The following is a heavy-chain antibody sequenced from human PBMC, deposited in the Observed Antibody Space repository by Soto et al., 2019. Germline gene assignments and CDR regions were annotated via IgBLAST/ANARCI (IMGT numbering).Heavy chain of an antibody. Sequence: GGSLRLSCAASGFTFSSYAMSWVRQAPGKGLEWVSAISGSGGSTYYADSVKGRFTISRDNSKNTLYLQMNSLRAEDTAVYYCATLEWELLPLKDDYWGQGTLVTVSS. CDR3: ATLEWELLPLKDDY. CDR2: ISGSGGST. CDR1: GFTFSSYA. V-gene: IGHV3-23*01. J-gene: IGHJ4*02. D-gene: IGHD1-26*01.